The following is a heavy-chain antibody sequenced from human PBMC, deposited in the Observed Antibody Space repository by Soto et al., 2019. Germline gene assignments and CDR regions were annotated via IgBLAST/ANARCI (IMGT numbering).Heavy chain of an antibody. CDR1: GGTFSSYA. D-gene: IGHD2-15*01. Sequence: SVKVSCKASGGTFSSYAISWVRQAPGQGLEWMGGIIPIFGTANYAQKFQGRVTITADESTGTAYMELSSLRSEDTAVYYCAGDSADCRGGSCWWYNWFDPWGQGTLVTVSS. J-gene: IGHJ5*02. V-gene: IGHV1-69*13. CDR2: IIPIFGTA. CDR3: AGDSADCRGGSCWWYNWFDP.